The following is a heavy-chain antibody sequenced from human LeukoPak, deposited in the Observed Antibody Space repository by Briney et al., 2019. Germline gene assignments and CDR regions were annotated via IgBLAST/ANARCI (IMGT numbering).Heavy chain of an antibody. Sequence: PGGSLRLSCAASGFTFSSYAMSWVRQAPGKGLEWVSAISGSGGSTYYADSVKGRFTISRDNSKNTLYLQMNSLRAGDTAVYYCATYDSSGYYFNYWGQGTLVTVSS. V-gene: IGHV3-23*01. CDR3: ATYDSSGYYFNY. CDR1: GFTFSSYA. D-gene: IGHD3-22*01. CDR2: ISGSGGST. J-gene: IGHJ4*02.